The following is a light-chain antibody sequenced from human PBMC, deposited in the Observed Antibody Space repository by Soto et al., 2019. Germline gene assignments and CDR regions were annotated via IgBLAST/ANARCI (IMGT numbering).Light chain of an antibody. CDR1: QSVSSY. CDR2: DAS. Sequence: EIVLTQSPATLSLSPGERATLSCRASQSVSSYLAWYQQKPGQAPRLLIYDASNMATGIPARFSGSGSVTDFTLTISSLEPEDFAVYYCQQRSNWPRYTFGQGTKLEIK. J-gene: IGKJ2*01. CDR3: QQRSNWPRYT. V-gene: IGKV3-11*01.